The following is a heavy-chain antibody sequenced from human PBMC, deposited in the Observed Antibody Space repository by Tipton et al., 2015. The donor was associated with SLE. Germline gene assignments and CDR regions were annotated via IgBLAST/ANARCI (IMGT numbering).Heavy chain of an antibody. CDR1: GFTFGDYY. V-gene: IGHV3-11*01. CDR3: AREGITDYGLDV. D-gene: IGHD3-16*01. J-gene: IGHJ6*02. Sequence: SLRLSCAASGFTFGDYYMAWVRQAPGKGLEWISYITSSGGTVYYADSVKGRFTTSRDNAKNSLFLQVSSLGADDTAVYFCAREGITDYGLDVWGQGTTVTVSS. CDR2: ITSSGGTV.